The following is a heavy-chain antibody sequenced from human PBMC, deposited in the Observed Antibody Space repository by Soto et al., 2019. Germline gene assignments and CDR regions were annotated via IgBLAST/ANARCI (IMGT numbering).Heavy chain of an antibody. CDR1: GGTFSSYA. V-gene: IGHV1-69*01. J-gene: IGHJ4*02. D-gene: IGHD5-12*01. CDR2: IIPIFGTA. Sequence: QVQLEQSGAEVKKPGSSVKVSCKASGGTFSSYAISWVRQAPGQGLEWMGGIIPIFGTANYAQKFQGRATITADESTSRAYSGLTNLRSETTPVYSCARDKRGYSPYDTPPQYFNSWSQGTLVTVSS. CDR3: ARDKRGYSPYDTPPQYFNS.